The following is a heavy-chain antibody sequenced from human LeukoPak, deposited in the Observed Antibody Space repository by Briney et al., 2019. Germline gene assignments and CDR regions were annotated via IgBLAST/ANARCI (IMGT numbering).Heavy chain of an antibody. V-gene: IGHV3-30*03. J-gene: IGHJ5*02. CDR1: GFTFSSYG. CDR3: ARDRALDP. D-gene: IGHD5-24*01. Sequence: GRSLRLSCAASGFTFSSYGMHWVRQAPGKGLEWVAVISYDGSNKYYADSVKGRFTISRDNSKNTLYLQMNSLRAEDTAVYYCARDRALDPWGQGTLVTVSS. CDR2: ISYDGSNK.